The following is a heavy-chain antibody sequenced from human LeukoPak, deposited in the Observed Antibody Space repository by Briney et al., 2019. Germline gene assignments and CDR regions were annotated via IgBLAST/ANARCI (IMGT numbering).Heavy chain of an antibody. CDR1: GYTFTSYY. CDR2: INPSGGST. J-gene: IGHJ4*02. Sequence: ASVKVSCKASGYTFTSYYMHWVRQAPGQGLEWMGIINPSGGSTSYAQKFHGRVTMTRDTSTSTVYMELSSLRSEDTAVYYCAREEWELLYSYFDYWAREPWSPSPQ. V-gene: IGHV1-46*03. D-gene: IGHD1-26*01. CDR3: AREEWELLYSYFDY.